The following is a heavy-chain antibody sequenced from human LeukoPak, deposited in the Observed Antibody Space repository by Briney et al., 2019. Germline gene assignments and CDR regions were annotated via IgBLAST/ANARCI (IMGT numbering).Heavy chain of an antibody. J-gene: IGHJ4*02. CDR3: AKGPIVRFDY. CDR1: GFTFSSYA. CDR2: ISGSGART. V-gene: IGHV3-23*01. Sequence: GGSLILSCAASGFTFSSYAMGWVRQAPGKGLEWVSAISGSGARTYYADSVKGRFTISRDNSKNTLYLQMNSLRAEDTAVYYCAKGPIVRFDYWGQGTLVTVSS. D-gene: IGHD1-26*01.